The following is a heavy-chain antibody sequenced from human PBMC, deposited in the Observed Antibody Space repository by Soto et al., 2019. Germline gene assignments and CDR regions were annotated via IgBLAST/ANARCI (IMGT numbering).Heavy chain of an antibody. CDR2: SYYSGYYSGST. V-gene: IGHV4-61*01. CDR3: ARLAYSGYLQT. Sequence: PSETLSLTCTVSGDSVTSDSYFWSWIRQPPGKGLEWIGNSYYSGYYSGSTNHNPSLKSRVTVSVDTSKNQFSLKLRSVTTADTAVYYCARLAYSGYLQTWGQGSLVTVSS. CDR1: GDSVTSDSYF. D-gene: IGHD1-26*01. J-gene: IGHJ1*01.